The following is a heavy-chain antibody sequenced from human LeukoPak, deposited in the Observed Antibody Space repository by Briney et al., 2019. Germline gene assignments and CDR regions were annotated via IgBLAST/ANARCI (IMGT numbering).Heavy chain of an antibody. CDR2: ISGNGDST. CDR3: AKQITVPPFRTLIDY. V-gene: IGHV3-23*01. Sequence: GGSLRLSCTASGFTFSSYAMSWVRQAPGKGLEWVSAISGNGDSTYYADSVKGRFTISRDNSKNTLFLQMNSLRAEDTAVYYYAKQITVPPFRTLIDYWGQGTLVTVSP. J-gene: IGHJ4*02. CDR1: GFTFSSYA. D-gene: IGHD4-17*01.